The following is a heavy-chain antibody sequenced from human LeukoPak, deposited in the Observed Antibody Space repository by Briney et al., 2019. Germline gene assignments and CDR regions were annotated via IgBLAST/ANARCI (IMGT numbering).Heavy chain of an antibody. J-gene: IGHJ5*02. Sequence: SETLSLTCAVYGGSFSGYYWSWIRQPPGRGLEWIGEINHSGSTNYNPSLKSRVTISVDTSKNQFSLKLSSVTAADTAVYYCASSPAQLFPWGQGTLVTVSS. CDR1: GGSFSGYY. CDR3: ASSPAQLFP. D-gene: IGHD6-13*01. V-gene: IGHV4-34*01. CDR2: INHSGST.